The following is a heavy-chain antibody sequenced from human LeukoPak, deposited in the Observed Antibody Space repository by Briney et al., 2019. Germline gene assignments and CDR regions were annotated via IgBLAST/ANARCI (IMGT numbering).Heavy chain of an antibody. CDR1: GFTFSSYS. CDR2: ISSSSSYI. V-gene: IGHV3-21*01. Sequence: PGGSLRLSCAASGFTFSSYSMNWVRQAPGKGLEWVSSISSSSSYIYYADPVKGRFTISRANAKHSLSLQMNSLRAEDTAVYYCAKDQLAAALDYWGQGTLVTVSS. CDR3: AKDQLAAALDY. D-gene: IGHD6-13*01. J-gene: IGHJ4*02.